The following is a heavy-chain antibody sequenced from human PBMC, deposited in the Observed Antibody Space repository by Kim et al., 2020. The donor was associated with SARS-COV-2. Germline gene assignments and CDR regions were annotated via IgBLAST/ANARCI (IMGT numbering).Heavy chain of an antibody. Sequence: SETLSFTCTVSGGPISSSSDYWGWIRQPPGKGLECIGTVYKSGSTYYNPSLKSRVTISVDTSKSQFSLKLSSVTAADTAVYYCARRVDNWFDPWGQGTLVTVSS. D-gene: IGHD2-2*01. V-gene: IGHV4-39*01. CDR3: ARRVDNWFDP. CDR2: VYKSGST. CDR1: GGPISSSSDY. J-gene: IGHJ5*02.